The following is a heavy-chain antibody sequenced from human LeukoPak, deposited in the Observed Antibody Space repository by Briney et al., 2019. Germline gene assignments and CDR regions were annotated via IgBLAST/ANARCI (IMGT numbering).Heavy chain of an antibody. CDR1: GGSFSGYY. CDR3: AREDRLYYYDSSGYYSANWFDP. D-gene: IGHD3-22*01. V-gene: IGHV4-4*07. Sequence: SETLSLTCAVYGGSFSGYYWSWIRQPAGKGLEWIGRIYTSGSTNYNPSLKSRVTMSVDTSKNQFSLKLSSVTAADTAVYYCAREDRLYYYDSSGYYSANWFDPWGQGTLVTVSS. J-gene: IGHJ5*02. CDR2: IYTSGST.